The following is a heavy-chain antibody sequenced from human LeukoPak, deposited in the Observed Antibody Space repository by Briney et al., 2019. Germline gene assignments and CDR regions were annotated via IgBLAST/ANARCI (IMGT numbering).Heavy chain of an antibody. V-gene: IGHV3-7*03. CDR3: AKTTVTTFGDWFDP. CDR2: IQQDGSEK. J-gene: IGHJ5*02. D-gene: IGHD4-17*01. Sequence: PGGSLRLSCAASGFTFSNYPLHWVRQAPGKGLEWVANIQQDGSEKYYVDSVKGRFTISRDNSKNTLYLQMNSLRAEDTAVYYCAKTTVTTFGDWFDPWGQGTLVTVSS. CDR1: GFTFSNYP.